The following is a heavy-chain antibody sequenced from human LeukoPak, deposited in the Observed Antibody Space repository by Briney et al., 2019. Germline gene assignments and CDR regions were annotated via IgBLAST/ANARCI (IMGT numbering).Heavy chain of an antibody. J-gene: IGHJ4*02. CDR1: GFTFSNAW. CDR3: TTDPRNGYYFDY. Sequence: GGSQRLSCAASGFTFSNAWMSWVRQAPGKGLEWIGRIKSKTDGGTTDYAAPVKGRFTISRDDSTDTLYLQLNSLKTEDTAIYYCTTDPRNGYYFDYWGQGTLVSDSS. CDR2: IKSKTDGGTT. V-gene: IGHV3-15*01. D-gene: IGHD1-1*01.